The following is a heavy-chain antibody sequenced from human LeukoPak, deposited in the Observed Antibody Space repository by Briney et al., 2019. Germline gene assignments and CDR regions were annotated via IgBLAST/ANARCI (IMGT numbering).Heavy chain of an antibody. Sequence: GRSLRLSCAASGFTFSSYGMHWVRQAPGKGLEWVSSISSSSSYIYYADSVKGRFTISRDNAKNSLYLQMNSLRAEDTAVYYCARDRLVGATTVVYWGQGTLVTVSS. CDR2: ISSSSSYI. D-gene: IGHD1-26*01. J-gene: IGHJ4*02. CDR1: GFTFSSYG. V-gene: IGHV3-21*01. CDR3: ARDRLVGATTVVY.